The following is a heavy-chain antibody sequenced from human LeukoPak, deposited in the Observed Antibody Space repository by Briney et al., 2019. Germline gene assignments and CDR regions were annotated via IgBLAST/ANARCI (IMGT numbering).Heavy chain of an antibody. CDR1: GGTFSSYA. D-gene: IGHD6-13*01. CDR2: IIPILGIA. J-gene: IGHJ6*02. V-gene: IGHV1-69*04. Sequence: ASVKVSCKASGGTFSSYAISWVRQAPGQGLEWMGRIIPILGIANYAQKFQGRVTITADKSTSTAYMELSSLRSEDTAVYYCASLGGPTSSRLTYYYYYGMDVCGQGTTVTVSS. CDR3: ASLGGPTSSRLTYYYYYGMDV.